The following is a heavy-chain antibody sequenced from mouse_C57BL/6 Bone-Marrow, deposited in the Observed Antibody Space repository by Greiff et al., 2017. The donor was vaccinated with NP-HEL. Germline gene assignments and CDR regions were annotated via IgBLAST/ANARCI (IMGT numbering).Heavy chain of an antibody. CDR2: IRSKSNNYAT. CDR3: VRHNFYGWYFDV. V-gene: IGHV10-1*01. J-gene: IGHJ1*03. CDR1: GFSFNTYA. D-gene: IGHD1-1*01. Sequence: EVKLMESGGGLVQPKGSLKLSCAASGFSFNTYAMNWVRQAPGKGLEWVARIRSKSNNYATYYADSVKDRFTISRDDSESMLYLQMNNLKTEDTAMYYCVRHNFYGWYFDVWGTGTTVTVSS.